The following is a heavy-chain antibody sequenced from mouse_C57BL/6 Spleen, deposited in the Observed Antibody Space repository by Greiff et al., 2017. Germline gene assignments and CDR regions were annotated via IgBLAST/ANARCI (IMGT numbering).Heavy chain of an antibody. D-gene: IGHD2-4*01. CDR3: ARGPLYEYDLYYFDY. J-gene: IGHJ2*01. V-gene: IGHV3-6*01. CDR2: ISYDGRN. Sequence: DVHLVESGPGLVKPSQSLSLTCSVPGYSITSGYYWHWIRQFPGNNLEWMGYISYDGRNNYNQSLKNRISITRDTSKNQFFLQLNSVTTDDTATYYCARGPLYEYDLYYFDYWGQGTTRTVSS. CDR1: GYSITSGYY.